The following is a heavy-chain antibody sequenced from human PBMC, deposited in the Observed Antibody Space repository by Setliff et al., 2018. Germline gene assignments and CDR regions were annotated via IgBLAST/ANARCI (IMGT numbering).Heavy chain of an antibody. D-gene: IGHD1-26*01. Sequence: GESLKISCKGSGYTFTNYWIAWVRQMPGKGLEYMGIIYPADSDTTYSQSFQGQVTISADKSINTAYLQWSSLKASDTAIYYCARVGPLTDDAFDIWGQGTSVTV. CDR2: IYPADSDT. CDR1: GYTFTNYW. CDR3: ARVGPLTDDAFDI. J-gene: IGHJ3*02. V-gene: IGHV5-51*01.